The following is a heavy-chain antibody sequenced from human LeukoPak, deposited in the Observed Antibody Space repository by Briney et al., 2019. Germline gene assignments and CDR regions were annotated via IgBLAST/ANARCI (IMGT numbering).Heavy chain of an antibody. Sequence: GGSLRLSCAASGFTFSTYSMNWVRQAPGKGLEWLSYISARGTTIYYADSLRGRLTISRDNAKNALYLQMNSLRAEDTAVYYCAWVNSYDNVDYWGQGTLVTVSS. CDR3: AWVNSYDNVDY. CDR2: ISARGTTI. CDR1: GFTFSTYS. J-gene: IGHJ4*02. D-gene: IGHD3-22*01. V-gene: IGHV3-48*01.